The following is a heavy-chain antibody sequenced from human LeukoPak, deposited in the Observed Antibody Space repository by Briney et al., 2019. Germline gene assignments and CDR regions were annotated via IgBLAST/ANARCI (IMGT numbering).Heavy chain of an antibody. CDR1: GFTFSIYN. CDR2: ISSSSGPI. J-gene: IGHJ3*02. V-gene: IGHV3-48*01. Sequence: PGGSLRLSCAASGFTFSIYNMNWVRQAPGKGLEWVSYISSSSGPIYYADSVKGRFTISRDNAKNSLYLQMNGLRGEDTAVYYCARDLSDAFDIWGQGTMVTVSS. CDR3: ARDLSDAFDI.